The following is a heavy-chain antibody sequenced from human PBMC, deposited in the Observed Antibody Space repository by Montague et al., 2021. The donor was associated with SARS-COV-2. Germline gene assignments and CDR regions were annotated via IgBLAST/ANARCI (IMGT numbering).Heavy chain of an antibody. CDR2: IYYSGTT. V-gene: IGHV4-59*08. Sequence: SETLSLTCTVSGGSISGYFWSWIRQPPGKGLEWIGYIYYSGTTKYNPALKSRVAISLETSKNQFSLKLNSVTAADTAAYYCAATGYFASGKYDFWGQGTWVTVSS. J-gene: IGHJ4*02. CDR3: AATGYFASGKYDF. CDR1: GGSISGYF. D-gene: IGHD3-10*01.